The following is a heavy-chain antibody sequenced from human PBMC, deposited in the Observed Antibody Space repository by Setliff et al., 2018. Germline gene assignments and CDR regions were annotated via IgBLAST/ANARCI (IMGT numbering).Heavy chain of an antibody. V-gene: IGHV3-21*06. CDR2: ISGSGRYI. CDR1: GLTFSHAW. CDR3: ARDVRGILSLHDFDS. J-gene: IGHJ4*02. D-gene: IGHD2-15*01. Sequence: PGGSLRLSCAASGLTFSHAWMTWVRQSPGKGLEWVSSISGSGRYIYEADSVRGRFIISRDNAKNLVYLQMNSLRAEDTAVYYCARDVRGILSLHDFDSWGQGTLVTVSS.